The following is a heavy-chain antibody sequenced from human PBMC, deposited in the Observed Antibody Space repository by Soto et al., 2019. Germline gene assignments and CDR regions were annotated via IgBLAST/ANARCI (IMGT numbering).Heavy chain of an antibody. J-gene: IGHJ6*02. CDR1: GYTFTSYG. D-gene: IGHD1-20*01. V-gene: IGHV1-18*01. CDR3: ARTGITGTDYYYYGMDV. Sequence: QVQLVQSGAEVKKPGASVKVSCKASGYTFTSYGISWVRQAPGQGLEWMGWISAYNGNTNYAQKLQGRVTKTTDTSTSTAYMELRSLRSDDTAVYYCARTGITGTDYYYYGMDVWGQGTTVTVSS. CDR2: ISAYNGNT.